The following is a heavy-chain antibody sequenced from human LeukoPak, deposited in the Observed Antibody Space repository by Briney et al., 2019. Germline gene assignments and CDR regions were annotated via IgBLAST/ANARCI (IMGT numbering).Heavy chain of an antibody. D-gene: IGHD1-7*01. Sequence: SETLSLTCTVSGYSTSDGYYWGWIRQPPGKGLERIGNIYRSGSTYYTPSLTSRVTISMDTSKNQFSLNLSSVTAADTAVYYCARDNYIPDYWGQGILVTVSS. CDR2: IYRSGST. CDR1: GYSTSDGYY. CDR3: ARDNYIPDY. J-gene: IGHJ4*02. V-gene: IGHV4-38-2*02.